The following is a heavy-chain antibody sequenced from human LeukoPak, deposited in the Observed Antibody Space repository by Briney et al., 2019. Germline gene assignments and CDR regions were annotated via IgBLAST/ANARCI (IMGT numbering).Heavy chain of an antibody. CDR3: AKERYYDFWSGYHFDY. CDR2: ISGSGGST. CDR1: GFTFVNYG. Sequence: GGSLRLSCAASGFTFVNYGMTWVRQAPGKGLEWVSAISGSGGSTYYADSVKGRFTISRDNSKNTLYLQMNSLRAEDTAVYYCAKERYYDFWSGYHFDYWGQGTLVTVSS. D-gene: IGHD3-3*01. J-gene: IGHJ4*02. V-gene: IGHV3-23*01.